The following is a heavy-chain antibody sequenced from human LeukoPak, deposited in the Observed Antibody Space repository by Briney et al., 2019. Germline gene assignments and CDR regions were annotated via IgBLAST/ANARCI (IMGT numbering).Heavy chain of an antibody. CDR2: ISSSSSTI. CDR3: AKDGLGLLWFGESTFDY. CDR1: GFTFSSYS. D-gene: IGHD3-10*01. V-gene: IGHV3-48*01. J-gene: IGHJ4*02. Sequence: GGSLRLSCAASGFTFSSYSMNWVRQAPGKGLEWVSYISSSSSTIYYADSVKGRFTISRDNSKNTLYLQMNSLRAEDTAVYYCAKDGLGLLWFGESTFDYWGQGTLVTVSS.